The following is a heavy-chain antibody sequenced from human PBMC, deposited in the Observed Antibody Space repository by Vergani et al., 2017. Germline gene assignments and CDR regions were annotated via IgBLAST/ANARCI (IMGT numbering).Heavy chain of an antibody. D-gene: IGHD2-2*01. Sequence: DVHLAESGGGFFQPGGSLRLSCSASGFSFNSYWMHWVRQVPGKGLLWVSRIKSDGSITAYADSVKGRFTISRDNSKNTLYLQVNSLGAEDTAVYHCAKAGCSSTTCYRSDYWGQGTLITVSS. CDR3: AKAGCSSTTCYRSDY. J-gene: IGHJ4*02. CDR2: IKSDGSIT. CDR1: GFSFNSYW. V-gene: IGHV3-74*03.